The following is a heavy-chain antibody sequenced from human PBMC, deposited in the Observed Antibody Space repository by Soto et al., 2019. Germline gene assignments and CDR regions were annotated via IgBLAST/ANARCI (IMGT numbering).Heavy chain of an antibody. J-gene: IGHJ5*02. Sequence: EVQLLESGGGLVQPGGSLRLSCAASGFTFSSYAMNWVRQAPGKGLEWVSAISGGGGSTFYADSVRGRFTISRDNSKNTLHLQMNSLRAEDTAVYYCAKGPYSSGYNWFDPWGQGTLVTVSS. CDR2: ISGGGGST. CDR1: GFTFSSYA. D-gene: IGHD6-19*01. V-gene: IGHV3-23*01. CDR3: AKGPYSSGYNWFDP.